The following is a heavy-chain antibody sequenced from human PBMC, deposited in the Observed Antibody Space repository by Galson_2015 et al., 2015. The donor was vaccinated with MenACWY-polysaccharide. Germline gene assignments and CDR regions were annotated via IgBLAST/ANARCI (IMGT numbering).Heavy chain of an antibody. CDR1: GLTFSTYW. CDR2: IKSDGSST. J-gene: IGHJ4*02. Sequence: SLRLSCAASGLTFSTYWMNWVRQAPGRGLVWVSCIKSDGSSTNYADSVKGRFTISRDNAKNTLCLQMNSLRAEDTALYYCERGYNAYDWGLGTLVTVSA. CDR3: ERGYNAYD. V-gene: IGHV3-74*01. D-gene: IGHD5-12*01.